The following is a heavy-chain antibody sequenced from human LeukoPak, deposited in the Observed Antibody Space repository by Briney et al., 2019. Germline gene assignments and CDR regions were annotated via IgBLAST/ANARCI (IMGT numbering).Heavy chain of an antibody. V-gene: IGHV4-30-2*01. J-gene: IGHJ4*02. CDR3: ARGGYGSGSYYTLDY. Sequence: SETLSLTCTVSGGSISSGGYYGGWIRQPRGKGLEWIGYIYHSGSTYYNPSLKSRVTISVDRSKNQFSLKLSSVTAADTAVYYCARGGYGSGSYYTLDYWGQGTLVTVSS. D-gene: IGHD3-10*01. CDR1: GGSISSGGYY. CDR2: IYHSGST.